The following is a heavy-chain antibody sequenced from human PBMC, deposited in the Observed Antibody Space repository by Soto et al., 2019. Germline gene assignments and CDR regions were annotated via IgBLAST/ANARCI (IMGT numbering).Heavy chain of an antibody. J-gene: IGHJ3*02. D-gene: IGHD2-15*01. CDR2: INHSGST. Sequence: SETLSLTCAVYGGSFSGYYWSWIRQPPGKGLEWIGEINHSGSTNYNPSLKSRVTISVDTSKNQFSLKLSSVTAADTAVYYCARENCSGGSCYSVRGAGSDAFDIWGQGTMVTVSS. CDR1: GGSFSGYY. CDR3: ARENCSGGSCYSVRGAGSDAFDI. V-gene: IGHV4-34*01.